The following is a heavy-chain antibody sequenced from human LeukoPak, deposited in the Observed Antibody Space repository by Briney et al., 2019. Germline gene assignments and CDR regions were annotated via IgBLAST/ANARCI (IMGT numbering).Heavy chain of an antibody. CDR2: TSTYNGNT. CDR1: GYNFILHG. J-gene: IGHJ4*02. Sequence: ASVKVSCKASGYNFILHGISWVRLAPGQGLEWMGWTSTYNGNTKYAQNLQGRVTMTTDTSTSTAYMELRSLRSDDTAVYYCVRDEDYGIYVNFDFWGQGTLVTVSS. D-gene: IGHD4-17*01. V-gene: IGHV1-18*01. CDR3: VRDEDYGIYVNFDF.